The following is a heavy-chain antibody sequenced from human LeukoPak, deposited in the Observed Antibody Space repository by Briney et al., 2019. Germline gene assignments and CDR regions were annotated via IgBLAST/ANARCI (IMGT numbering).Heavy chain of an antibody. J-gene: IGHJ4*02. D-gene: IGHD6-6*01. Sequence: SETLSLTCTVSGGSISSSSYYWGWIRQPPGKGLEWIGTIYYSGSTYYNPSLKSRVTISVDTSKNQFSLKLSSVTAADTAVYYCARVGGPGGYSSSSPDFDYWGQGTLVTVSS. CDR3: ARVGGPGGYSSSSPDFDY. CDR2: IYYSGST. V-gene: IGHV4-39*07. CDR1: GGSISSSSYY.